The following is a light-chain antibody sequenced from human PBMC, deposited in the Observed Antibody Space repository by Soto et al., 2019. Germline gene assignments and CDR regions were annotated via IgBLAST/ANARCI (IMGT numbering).Light chain of an antibody. J-gene: IGKJ2*01. Sequence: SQLTQSPSSLSASVGDRVTITCRASQGSSSSNFLAWYQQKPGTAPKLLIYGTSTLQSGVPSRFSGSGSGTDSTLTISSLQPEDFETYYCQQLNVYLYTFGQGTKVDIK. V-gene: IGKV1-9*01. CDR3: QQLNVYLYT. CDR2: GTS. CDR1: QGSSSSNF.